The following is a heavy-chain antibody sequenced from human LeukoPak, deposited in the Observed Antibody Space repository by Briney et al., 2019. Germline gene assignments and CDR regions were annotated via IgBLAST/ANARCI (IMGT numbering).Heavy chain of an antibody. D-gene: IGHD3-10*01. J-gene: IGHJ4*02. CDR2: IQSKTDGGTT. CDR1: GFTFSNTW. CDR3: ATLTVRGVINI. Sequence: GSLRLSCAASGFTFSNTWMNWVRQAPGKGLEWVGRIQSKTDGGTTEYAAPVKGRFTISRDDSKTTLYLQMNSLKTEDTAVYYCATLTVRGVINIWGQGALVTVSS. V-gene: IGHV3-15*01.